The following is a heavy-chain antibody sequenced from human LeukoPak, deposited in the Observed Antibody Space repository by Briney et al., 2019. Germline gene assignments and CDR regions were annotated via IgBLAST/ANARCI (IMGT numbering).Heavy chain of an antibody. CDR3: ASRTWVGGGQYAFDL. Sequence: PGGSLRLSCAASGFTFINYAVSWVRQAPGKGLEWVSARGSAGGDYYADSVTGRFTISRDNSATKMYLQMNSLRAEDTAVYYCASRTWVGGGQYAFDLWGQGKMVTVSS. J-gene: IGHJ3*01. D-gene: IGHD3-16*01. V-gene: IGHV3-23*01. CDR1: GFTFINYA. CDR2: RGSAGGD.